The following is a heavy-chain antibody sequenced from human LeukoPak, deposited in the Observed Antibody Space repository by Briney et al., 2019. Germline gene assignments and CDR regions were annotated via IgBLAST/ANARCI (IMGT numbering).Heavy chain of an antibody. CDR3: AKVKSGWSYYFDY. V-gene: IGHV3-21*01. Sequence: GGSLRLSCAASGFTFNSYSMNWVRQAPGKGLEWVSSISSSSSYIYYADSVKGRFTISRDNAKNSLYLQMNSLRAEDTAVYYCAKVKSGWSYYFDYWGQGTLVTVSS. J-gene: IGHJ4*02. CDR1: GFTFNSYS. CDR2: ISSSSSYI. D-gene: IGHD6-19*01.